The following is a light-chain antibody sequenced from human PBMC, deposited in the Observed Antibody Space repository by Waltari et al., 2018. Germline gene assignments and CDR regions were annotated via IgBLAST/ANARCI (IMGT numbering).Light chain of an antibody. CDR3: QHYVRLPVT. CDR1: QSVSRA. CDR2: GAS. J-gene: IGKJ1*01. Sequence: EIVLTQSPVTLSLSPGERATLSCRASQSVSRALAWYQQKPGTAPRLLIYGASIRATGIPDRVSGSGSGTDFSLTINRLEPEDFTVYYCQHYVRLPVTFGQGTKVEMK. V-gene: IGKV3-20*01.